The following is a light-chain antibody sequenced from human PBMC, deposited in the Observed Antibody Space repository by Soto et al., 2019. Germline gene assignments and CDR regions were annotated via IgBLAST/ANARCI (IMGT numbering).Light chain of an antibody. CDR3: QQYGSSPPAT. Sequence: EIVLTQSPGTLSLSPGERATLSCRASQSLSGTYLAWYQQKPGQAPRLLIYGASSRATGIPDRFSGSGSGTDFTLTSSRLKPTDFAVYYCQQYGSSPPATFGQGTKLEIK. CDR2: GAS. J-gene: IGKJ2*01. V-gene: IGKV3-20*01. CDR1: QSLSGTY.